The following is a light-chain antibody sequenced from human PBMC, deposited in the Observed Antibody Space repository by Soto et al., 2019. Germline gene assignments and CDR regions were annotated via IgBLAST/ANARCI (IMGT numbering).Light chain of an antibody. CDR3: QHFDTLPLT. Sequence: DIHMTQSPSSLSASVGDTVTITCQASQDINNYLNWYQQKPGKAPKLLMYDASTLETGVPSRFSGSGYGTDFTFTITSLQPEDIATYFCQHFDTLPLTFGGGTKVDIK. CDR1: QDINNY. J-gene: IGKJ4*01. V-gene: IGKV1-33*01. CDR2: DAS.